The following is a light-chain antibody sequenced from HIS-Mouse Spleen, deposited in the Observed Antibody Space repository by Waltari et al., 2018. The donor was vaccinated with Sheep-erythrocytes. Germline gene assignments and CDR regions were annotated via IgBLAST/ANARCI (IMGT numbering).Light chain of an antibody. CDR1: TSYVGSFNF. CDR3: CSYAGSSTPWV. CDR2: EGS. J-gene: IGLJ3*02. Sequence: SALTQPASASGSPGQSITIPCTGPTSYVGSFNFFSWYQQHPGKAPKLMIYEGSKRPSGVSNRFSGSKSGNTASLTISGLQAEDEADYYCCSYAGSSTPWVFGGGTKLTVL. V-gene: IGLV2-23*01.